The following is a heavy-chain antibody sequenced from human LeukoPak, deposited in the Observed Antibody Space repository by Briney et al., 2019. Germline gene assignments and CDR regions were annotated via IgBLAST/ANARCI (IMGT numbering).Heavy chain of an antibody. D-gene: IGHD2-2*01. CDR2: IYPSDSDT. Sequence: GESLKISCKGSGYSFTSYWIGWVRQMPGKGLEWMGIIYPSDSDTRYSPSFQGQVTISADKSITTAYLQWSSLKASDTAMYYCARCFSGVFRSSTSCFYFDYWGQGTLVTVSS. J-gene: IGHJ4*02. V-gene: IGHV5-51*01. CDR1: GYSFTSYW. CDR3: ARCFSGVFRSSTSCFYFDY.